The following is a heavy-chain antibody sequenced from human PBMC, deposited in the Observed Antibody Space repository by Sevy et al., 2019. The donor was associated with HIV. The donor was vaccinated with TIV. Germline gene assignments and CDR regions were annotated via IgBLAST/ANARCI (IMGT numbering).Heavy chain of an antibody. CDR2: IKSKTEGATR. Sequence: GGSLRLSCAASGFTFSNAWMSWIRQAPGKGLEWVGRIKSKTEGATRDFAAPVKGRLLISRDDSRNTVYLQMNSLRTEDTAVYYCTAGVGASDFDYWGQGTLVTVSS. D-gene: IGHD1-26*01. V-gene: IGHV3-15*01. CDR1: GFTFSNAW. CDR3: TAGVGASDFDY. J-gene: IGHJ4*02.